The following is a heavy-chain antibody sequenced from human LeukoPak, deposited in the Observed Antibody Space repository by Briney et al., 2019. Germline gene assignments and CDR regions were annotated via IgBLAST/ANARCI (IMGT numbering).Heavy chain of an antibody. V-gene: IGHV7-4-1*02. CDR3: AREPGSSIAARWSWFDP. CDR2: INTNTGNP. Sequence: ASVKVSCKASGYTFTSYAMNWVRQAPGQELEWMGWINTNTGNPTYAQGFTGRFVFSLDTSVSTAYLQISSLKAEDTAVYYCAREPGSSIAARWSWFDPWGQGTLVTVSS. D-gene: IGHD6-6*01. J-gene: IGHJ5*02. CDR1: GYTFTSYA.